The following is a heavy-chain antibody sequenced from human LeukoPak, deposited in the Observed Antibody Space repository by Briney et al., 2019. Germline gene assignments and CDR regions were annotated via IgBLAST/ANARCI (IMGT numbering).Heavy chain of an antibody. V-gene: IGHV1-8*01. CDR1: GYTFTRYD. CDR3: ARGTYYDFWSGYSPFDY. J-gene: IGHJ4*02. Sequence: HGASVKVSCKASGYTFTRYDINWVRQATGQGLEWRGGMNPNSGNTGYAQKFQGRVTMTRNTSISTAYMELSSLRSEDTAVYYCARGTYYDFWSGYSPFDYWGQGTLVTVSS. D-gene: IGHD3-3*01. CDR2: MNPNSGNT.